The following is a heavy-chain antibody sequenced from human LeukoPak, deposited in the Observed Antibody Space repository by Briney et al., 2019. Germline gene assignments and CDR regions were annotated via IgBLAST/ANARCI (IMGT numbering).Heavy chain of an antibody. V-gene: IGHV4-39*07. J-gene: IGHJ4*02. Sequence: PSETLSLTCTVSGGSISSSSYYWGWIRQPPGKGLEWIGSIYYSGSTYYNPSLKSRVTISVDTSKNQFSLKLSSVTAADTAVYYCARVEQQLAQNPGILFDYWGQGTLVTVSS. CDR3: ARVEQQLAQNPGILFDY. CDR1: GGSISSSSYY. D-gene: IGHD6-13*01. CDR2: IYYSGST.